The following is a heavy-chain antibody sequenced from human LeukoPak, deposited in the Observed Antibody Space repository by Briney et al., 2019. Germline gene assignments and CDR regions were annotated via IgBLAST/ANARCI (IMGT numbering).Heavy chain of an antibody. Sequence: GGSLRLSCAASGFTFSTYVMSWVRQAPGKGLEWVSAISGCGGSTYYADSAKGRFTISRDNSKNTLYLQMNSLGADDTAVYYCGKGNWRYLDYWGQGTLVTVSS. CDR2: ISGCGGST. CDR1: GFTFSTYV. J-gene: IGHJ4*02. CDR3: GKGNWRYLDY. V-gene: IGHV3-23*01. D-gene: IGHD1-1*01.